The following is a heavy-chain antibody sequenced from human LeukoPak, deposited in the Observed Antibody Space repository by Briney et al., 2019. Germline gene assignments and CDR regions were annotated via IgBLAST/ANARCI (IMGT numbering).Heavy chain of an antibody. CDR2: INTYTGNP. CDR1: GYTFTTYA. D-gene: IGHD2-15*01. Sequence: ASVKVSCKASGYTFTTYAMNWVRQAPGQGLEWMGWINTYTGNPTYAQDFTGRFVFSLDSSVSTAYLQIYSLKAEDTAVYYCARLVAAGGSGSFDPWGQGTLVTVSS. CDR3: ARLVAAGGSGSFDP. V-gene: IGHV7-4-1*01. J-gene: IGHJ5*02.